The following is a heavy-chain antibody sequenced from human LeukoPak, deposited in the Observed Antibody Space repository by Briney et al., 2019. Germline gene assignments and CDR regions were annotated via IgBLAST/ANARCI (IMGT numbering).Heavy chain of an antibody. CDR2: IIPIFGTA. V-gene: IGHV1-69*13. J-gene: IGHJ4*02. CDR3: ARDSVYYDSSGDGRYDY. D-gene: IGHD3-22*01. Sequence: ASVKVSCKASGGTFSSYAISWVRQAPGQGLEWMGGIIPIFGTANYAQKFQGRVTITADESTSTAYMELSSLRSEDTAVYYCARDSVYYDSSGDGRYDYWGQGTLVTVSS. CDR1: GGTFSSYA.